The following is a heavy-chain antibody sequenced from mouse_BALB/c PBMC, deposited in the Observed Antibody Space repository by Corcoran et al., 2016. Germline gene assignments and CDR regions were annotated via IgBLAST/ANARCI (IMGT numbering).Heavy chain of an antibody. V-gene: IGHV8-12*01. CDR1: GFLLSTSVMG. CDR2: IYWDDDK. CDR3: ARRGYYDYSWFAY. Sequence: QVALKEAGPGILHPARTLRQTCSFSGFLLSTSVMGVSWIPQPSGKGLEWLAHIYWDDDKRYNPSLKSRLTISKETSRNQVFLKITSVDTADTATHYCARRGYYDYSWFAYWGQGTLVTVSA. J-gene: IGHJ3*01. D-gene: IGHD2-4*01.